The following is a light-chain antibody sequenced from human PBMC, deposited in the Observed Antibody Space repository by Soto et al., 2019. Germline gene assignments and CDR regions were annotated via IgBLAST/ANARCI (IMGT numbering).Light chain of an antibody. J-gene: IGKJ2*01. CDR1: QSVSSY. Sequence: EIVLTQSPATLSLSPGERATLSCRASQSVSSYLAWYQQKPGQPPRLLIYDAYNRAIGIPARFSGSGSGTDFTLTTSSLEPEDFAVYYCQQRSNWPPNTFGQGTKLEIK. CDR2: DAY. CDR3: QQRSNWPPNT. V-gene: IGKV3-11*01.